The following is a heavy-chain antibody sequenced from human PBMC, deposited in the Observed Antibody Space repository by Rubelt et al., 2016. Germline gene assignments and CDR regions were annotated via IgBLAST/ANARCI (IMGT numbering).Heavy chain of an antibody. CDR2: ISAYNGNT. CDR3: ARDDDYGDLVDY. V-gene: IGHV1-18*01. D-gene: IGHD4-17*01. J-gene: IGHJ4*02. Sequence: MGWISAYNGNTNYAQKLKGRVTMTTDTSTSTAYMELRSLRSDDTAVYYCARDDDYGDLVDYWGQGTLVTVSS.